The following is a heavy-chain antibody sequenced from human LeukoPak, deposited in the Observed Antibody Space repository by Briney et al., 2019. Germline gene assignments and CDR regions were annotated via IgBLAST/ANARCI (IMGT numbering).Heavy chain of an antibody. D-gene: IGHD3-22*01. J-gene: IGHJ4*02. CDR3: ARGRDSSGYYDY. CDR1: GXSFSSYG. V-gene: IGHV3-64*02. Sequence: GGSLRLSCAASGXSFSSYGMHWVRQAPGKGLEYVSAITSNGGSTYYADSVKGRFIISRDNSKNTLYLQMGSLRAEDMAVYYCARGRDSSGYYDYWGQGTLVTVSS. CDR2: ITSNGGST.